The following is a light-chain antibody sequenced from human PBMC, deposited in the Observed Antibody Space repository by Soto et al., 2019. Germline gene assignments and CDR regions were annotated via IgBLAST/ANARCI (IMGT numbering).Light chain of an antibody. CDR3: HQRSNWPPT. J-gene: IGKJ4*01. CDR1: QSVSSS. V-gene: IGKV3-11*01. CDR2: GAS. Sequence: EIILTQSPATLSVSPGETATLSCRASQSVSSSLAWYQQTPGRAPRLLIYGASNRATDIPARFSGSGSGTDFTLTISSLQPEDFAVYYCHQRSNWPPTFGGGTKVDIK.